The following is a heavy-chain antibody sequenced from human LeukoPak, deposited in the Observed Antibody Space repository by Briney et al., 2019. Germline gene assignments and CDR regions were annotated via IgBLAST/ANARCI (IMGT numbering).Heavy chain of an antibody. V-gene: IGHV1-18*01. CDR1: GYTFTSYG. Sequence: ASVKVSCKASGYTFTSYGISWVRQAPGQGLEWMGWISAYNGNTNYAQKLQGRVTMTTDTSTSTAYMELRSLRFDDTAVYYCARVTYYYGSGSYFWTQDYYYYMDVWGKGTTVTISS. D-gene: IGHD3-10*01. CDR2: ISAYNGNT. CDR3: ARVTYYYGSGSYFWTQDYYYYMDV. J-gene: IGHJ6*03.